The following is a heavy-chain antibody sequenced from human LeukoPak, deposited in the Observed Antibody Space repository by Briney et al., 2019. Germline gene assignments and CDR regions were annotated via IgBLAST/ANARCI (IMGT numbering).Heavy chain of an antibody. V-gene: IGHV1-18*01. D-gene: IGHD4-17*01. CDR3: ARDRDYGDYVHDAFDI. Sequence: AASVKVSCKASGYTFTSYGISWVRQAPGQGLEWMGWISAYNGNTNYAQKLQGRVTITTDTSTSTPYMELRSLRSDDTAVYYCARDRDYGDYVHDAFDIWGQGTMVTVSS. CDR2: ISAYNGNT. CDR1: GYTFTSYG. J-gene: IGHJ3*02.